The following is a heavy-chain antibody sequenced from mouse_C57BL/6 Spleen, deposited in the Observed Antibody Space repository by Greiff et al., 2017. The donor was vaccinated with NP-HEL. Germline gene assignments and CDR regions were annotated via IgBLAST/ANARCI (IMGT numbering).Heavy chain of an antibody. V-gene: IGHV2-6-1*01. D-gene: IGHD2-3*01. J-gene: IGHJ1*03. CDR1: GFSLTSYG. CDR2: IWSDGST. CDR3: ARHVDGYYGYFDV. Sequence: VKLQESGPGLVAPSQSLSITCTVSGFSLTSYGVHWVRQPPGKGLEWLVVIWSDGSTTYNSALKSRLSISKDNSKSQVFLKMNSLQTDTTAMYYCARHVDGYYGYFDVWGTGTTVTVSS.